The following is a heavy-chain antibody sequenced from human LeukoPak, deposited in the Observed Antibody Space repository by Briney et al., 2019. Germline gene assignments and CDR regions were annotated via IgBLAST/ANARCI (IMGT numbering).Heavy chain of an antibody. Sequence: GGALRLSCAASGFTFSNYWMMWVRQAPGQGPEFLSNIKPTGSETYYVDPVKGRLTISRDNAKNLLFLQMNRLRGEDTAVYYCGRFGYEAAVDLWGRGTLVTVSS. D-gene: IGHD6-13*01. J-gene: IGHJ4*02. CDR2: IKPTGSET. CDR1: GFTFSNYW. V-gene: IGHV3-7*01. CDR3: GRFGYEAAVDL.